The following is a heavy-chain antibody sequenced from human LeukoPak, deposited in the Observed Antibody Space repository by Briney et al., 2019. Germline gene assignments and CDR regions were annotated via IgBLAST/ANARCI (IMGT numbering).Heavy chain of an antibody. CDR2: MNSDGSST. Sequence: GGSRRLSCAASGFSFSRYWMHWVRQAPGKGLVWVSRMNSDGSSTNYADSVKGRFTISRDNAKNILYLQMNSLRAEDTAVYHCATGHYYDSSGYYPLPDAFDIWGQGTMVTVSS. J-gene: IGHJ3*02. D-gene: IGHD3-22*01. V-gene: IGHV3-74*01. CDR1: GFSFSRYW. CDR3: ATGHYYDSSGYYPLPDAFDI.